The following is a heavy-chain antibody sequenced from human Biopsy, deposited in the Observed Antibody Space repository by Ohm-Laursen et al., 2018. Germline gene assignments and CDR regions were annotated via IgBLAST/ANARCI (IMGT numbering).Heavy chain of an antibody. CDR2: TIYRSKWSN. V-gene: IGHV6-1*01. Sequence: QTLSLTCAISGDSVPSNTVAWNWIRQSPSRGLEWLGRTIYRSKWSNDYAVSVKNRITIDPDTSKNQFSLQLNSVTPEDTAIYYCARGRYAAFDIWGQGTKVTISS. D-gene: IGHD3-9*01. J-gene: IGHJ3*02. CDR1: GDSVPSNTVA. CDR3: ARGRYAAFDI.